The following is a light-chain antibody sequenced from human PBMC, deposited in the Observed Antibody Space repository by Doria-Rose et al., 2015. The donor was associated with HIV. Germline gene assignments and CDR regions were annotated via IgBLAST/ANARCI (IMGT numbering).Light chain of an antibody. Sequence: EIVMTQSPGTLSLSPGERATLSCRASQSLSSTYLAWYQQKPGQALSLLIYDGSTRATGIPDRVSASGSGTDFTLTINRLEPEDFALYYCHQYGTSWTFGQGTKVEI. CDR2: DGS. CDR3: HQYGTSWT. J-gene: IGKJ1*01. CDR1: QSLSSTY. V-gene: IGKV3-20*01.